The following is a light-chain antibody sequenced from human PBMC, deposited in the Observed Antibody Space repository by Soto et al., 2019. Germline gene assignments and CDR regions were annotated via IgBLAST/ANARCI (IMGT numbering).Light chain of an antibody. CDR1: SSDVGGYNY. Sequence: QPVLTQPRSVSGSPGQSVTISCTGTSSDVGGYNYVSWYQQHPGKAPKVMIYDVTKRPSGVPDRFSGSKSGNTASLTISGLQAEDEADYHCCSYAGSYTVLFGGGTKLTVL. J-gene: IGLJ2*01. V-gene: IGLV2-11*01. CDR3: CSYAGSYTVL. CDR2: DVT.